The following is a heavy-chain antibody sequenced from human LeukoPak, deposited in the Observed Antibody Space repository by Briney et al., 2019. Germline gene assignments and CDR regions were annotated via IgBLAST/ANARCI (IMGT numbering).Heavy chain of an antibody. D-gene: IGHD3-22*01. CDR3: AKEIYYDSSAFFDY. Sequence: PGGSLRLSCAASGFTFSSYAVSWVRQAPGKGLEWVSAISGSGGSTYYADSVKGRFTISRDNSKNTLYLQMNSLRTEDTAVYFCAKEIYYDSSAFFDYWGQGTLVTVSS. CDR2: ISGSGGST. V-gene: IGHV3-23*01. J-gene: IGHJ4*02. CDR1: GFTFSSYA.